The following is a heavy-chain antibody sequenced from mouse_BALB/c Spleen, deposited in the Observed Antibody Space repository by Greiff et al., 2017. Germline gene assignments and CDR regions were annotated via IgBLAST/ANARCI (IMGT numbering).Heavy chain of an antibody. J-gene: IGHJ4*01. Sequence: VQLQQSGPELVKPGASVRISCKASGYTFTSYYIHWVKQRPGQGLEWIGWIYPGNVNTKYNEKFKGKATLTADKSSSTAYMQLSSLTSEDSAVYFCARGGYYGSSYYAMDYWGQGTSVTVSS. CDR3: ARGGYYGSSYYAMDY. D-gene: IGHD1-1*01. CDR1: GYTFTSYY. CDR2: IYPGNVNT. V-gene: IGHV1S56*01.